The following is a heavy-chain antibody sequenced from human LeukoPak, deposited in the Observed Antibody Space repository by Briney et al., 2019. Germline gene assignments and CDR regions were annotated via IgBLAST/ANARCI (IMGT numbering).Heavy chain of an antibody. V-gene: IGHV3-48*03. CDR2: IHLSGTPT. CDR1: GFDFSIYR. CDR3: ARESTEVIPGH. J-gene: IGHJ4*02. Sequence: PGGSLRLTCAASGFDFSIYRMNWVRQAPGKGLEWVSYIHLSGTPTHYAEPVKGRFSTSRDNVKYSLYLQMDNLRAEDTAVYYCARESTEVIPGHWGQGTLVTVSS. D-gene: IGHD4-23*01.